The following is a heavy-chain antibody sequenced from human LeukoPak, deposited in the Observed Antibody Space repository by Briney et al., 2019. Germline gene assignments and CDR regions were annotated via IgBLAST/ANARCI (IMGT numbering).Heavy chain of an antibody. D-gene: IGHD3-22*01. V-gene: IGHV3-7*04. CDR2: IKRDGTDK. CDR3: ARDVSSANMSGYYFDLLDS. Sequence: PGGSLRLSCAASGFSIPSYWMTWVRQAPGKGLEWVANIKRDGTDKNYVDSVKGRFTISRDNAKNTLYLQMNSLRAEDTAVYYCARDVSSANMSGYYFDLLDSWGQGTLVTVSS. CDR1: GFSIPSYW. J-gene: IGHJ4*02.